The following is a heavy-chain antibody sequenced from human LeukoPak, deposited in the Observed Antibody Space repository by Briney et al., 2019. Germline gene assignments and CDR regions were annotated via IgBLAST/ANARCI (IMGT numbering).Heavy chain of an antibody. CDR2: IIPILGIA. J-gene: IGHJ4*02. CDR3: ASGVGYCGSTSCSNTYYFDY. D-gene: IGHD2-2*01. V-gene: IGHV1-69*04. Sequence: ASVKVSCKASGGTFSSYAISWVRQAPGQGLEWMGRIIPILGIANYAQKFQGRVTITADKSTSTAYMELSSLRSEDTAVYYCASGVGYCGSTSCSNTYYFDYWGQGTLVTVSS. CDR1: GGTFSSYA.